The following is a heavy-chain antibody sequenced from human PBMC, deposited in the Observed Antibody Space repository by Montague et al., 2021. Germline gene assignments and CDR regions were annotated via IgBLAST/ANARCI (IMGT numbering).Heavy chain of an antibody. J-gene: IGHJ4*02. Sequence: VKPTQTLTLTCSLSGFSLSSIGTCVSWIRQPPGKALEWLALIEWDDQKYYTKSLAARLTISRDTSQNQVVLRMTDLDPVDTATYFCARINKELGSENGEGVDFDYWGQGILVTGS. V-gene: IGHV2-70*01. CDR2: IEWDDQK. D-gene: IGHD3-10*01. CDR1: GFSLSSIGTC. CDR3: ARINKELGSENGEGVDFDY.